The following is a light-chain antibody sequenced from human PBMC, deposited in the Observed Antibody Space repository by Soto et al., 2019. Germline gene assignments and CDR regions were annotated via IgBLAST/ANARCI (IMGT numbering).Light chain of an antibody. CDR1: SSDVGNYNL. V-gene: IGLV2-23*02. Sequence: QPVLTQPASVSGSPGQSITISCTGTSSDVGNYNLVSWYQQHPGKAPKLMIYEVTKRPSGVSNRFSGSRSGNTASLTISGLQAEDEADYYCCSYAGSSTYVFGPGTKLTVL. J-gene: IGLJ1*01. CDR2: EVT. CDR3: CSYAGSSTYV.